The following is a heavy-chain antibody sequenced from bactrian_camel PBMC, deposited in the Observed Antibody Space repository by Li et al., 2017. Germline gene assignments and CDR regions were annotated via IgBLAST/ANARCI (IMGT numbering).Heavy chain of an antibody. CDR2: IDLDGMT. V-gene: IGHV3S55*01. Sequence: HVQLVESGEGTVPAGGSLTLSCTFSGDIVDSDCMGWFRQAPGKEREGVAVIDLDGMTSYADSVKGRFTISKDNARNTLSLEMNSLKPEDTALYYCGADPCSGSRFFLRRSQHDIGYWGQGTQVTVS. CDR1: GDIVDSDC. J-gene: IGHJ6*01. CDR3: GADPCSGSRFFLRRSQHDIGY. D-gene: IGHD2*01.